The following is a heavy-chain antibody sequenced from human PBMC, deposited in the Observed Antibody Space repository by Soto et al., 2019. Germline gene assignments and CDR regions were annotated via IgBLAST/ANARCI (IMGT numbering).Heavy chain of an antibody. D-gene: IGHD2-2*01. V-gene: IGHV2-5*02. CDR1: GFSLSTSGVG. J-gene: IGHJ4*02. CDR3: AHRLPVVPAANSYFDY. Sequence: QITLKESGPTLVKPTQTLTLTCTFSGFSLSTSGVGVGWIRQPPGKALEWLALIYWDDDKRYSPSLKSRLTIPXXPXNXXVVRTMTNMDPVDTATYYCAHRLPVVPAANSYFDYWGQGTLVTVSS. CDR2: IYWDDDK.